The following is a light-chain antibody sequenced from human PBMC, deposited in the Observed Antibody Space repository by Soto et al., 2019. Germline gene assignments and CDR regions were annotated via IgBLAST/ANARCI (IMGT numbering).Light chain of an antibody. Sequence: DIQMTQSPSTLSASAGDRVTITCRASQSISSWLAWYQQKPGKAPKLLIYDASSLESGVPSRFSGSGSGTEFTLTISSLQPEDFATYYCLQHNSYPITFGQGTRLEIK. J-gene: IGKJ5*01. CDR1: QSISSW. CDR3: LQHNSYPIT. V-gene: IGKV1-5*01. CDR2: DAS.